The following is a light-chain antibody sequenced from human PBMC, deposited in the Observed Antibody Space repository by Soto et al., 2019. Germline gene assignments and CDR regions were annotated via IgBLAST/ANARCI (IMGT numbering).Light chain of an antibody. CDR1: QSVDSTY. CDR3: QHYDSSRT. CDR2: GTS. J-gene: IGKJ1*01. Sequence: EIVLMQSPGTLSLSPGESATLSCRASQSVDSTYITWYQQKPGQAPRLLIYGTSGRATGIPDRFSGSGSGTDFTLTISRLEPEDFAVYYCQHYDSSRTFGQGTKVDIK. V-gene: IGKV3-20*01.